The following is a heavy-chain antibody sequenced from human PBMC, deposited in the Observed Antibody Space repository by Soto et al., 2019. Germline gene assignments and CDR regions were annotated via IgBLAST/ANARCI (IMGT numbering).Heavy chain of an antibody. J-gene: IGHJ3*02. CDR2: IYYSGRT. CDR3: ARERGITGTNYDAFDI. D-gene: IGHD1-7*01. CDR1: GGSISSSSYH. Sequence: QMQLQESGPGLVKPSGTLSLTCIVSGGSISSSSYHWGWIRQPPGKGLEWIGSIYYSGRTYYNPSLKSRVTLSVDTSNNHFSLTLSSVTAADTAVYYCARERGITGTNYDAFDIWGQGTMVTVSS. V-gene: IGHV4-39*02.